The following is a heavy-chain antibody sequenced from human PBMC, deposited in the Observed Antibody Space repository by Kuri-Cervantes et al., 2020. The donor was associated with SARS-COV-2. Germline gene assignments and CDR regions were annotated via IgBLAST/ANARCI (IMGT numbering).Heavy chain of an antibody. V-gene: IGHV3-30-3*01. CDR2: ISYDGSNK. Sequence: GESLKISCAASGFTFSSYAMHWVRQAPGKGLEWVAVISYDGSNKYYADSVKGRLTISRDNSKNTLYLQMNSLRAEDTAVYYCAREFPGDYFDYWGQGTLVTVSS. D-gene: IGHD1-14*01. CDR1: GFTFSSYA. J-gene: IGHJ4*02. CDR3: AREFPGDYFDY.